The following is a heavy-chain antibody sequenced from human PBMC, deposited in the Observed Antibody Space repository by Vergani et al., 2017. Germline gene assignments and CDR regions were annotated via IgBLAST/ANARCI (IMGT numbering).Heavy chain of an antibody. V-gene: IGHV4-39*01. CDR2: IYYSGST. Sequence: QLQLHKSGPGLVKPSETLSLTCTLSGGSISSSSHFWGWLRQTPGKGLEWIGSIYYSGSTYYNPSLKSRVSISVDTSKDQFSLKLSSSTATDSALYYCARHDSGDYGSSYYGLDVWGQGTTVTVSS. CDR3: ARHDSGDYGSSYYGLDV. CDR1: GGSISSSSHF. J-gene: IGHJ6*02. D-gene: IGHD2-21*01.